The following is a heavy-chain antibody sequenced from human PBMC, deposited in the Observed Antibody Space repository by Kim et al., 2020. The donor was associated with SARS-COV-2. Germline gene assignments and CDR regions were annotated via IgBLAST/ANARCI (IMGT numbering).Heavy chain of an antibody. J-gene: IGHJ6*02. CDR2: IYYSGST. V-gene: IGHV4-59*13. CDR1: GGSISSYY. D-gene: IGHD2-2*01. CDR3: ARAGGGYCSSTSCPPAVATIEIYGMDV. Sequence: SETLSLTCTVSGGSISSYYWSWIRQPPGKGLEWIGYIYYSGSTNYNPSLKSRVTISVDTSKNQFSLKLSSVTAADTAVYYCARAGGGYCSSTSCPPAVATIEIYGMDVWGQGTTVTVSS.